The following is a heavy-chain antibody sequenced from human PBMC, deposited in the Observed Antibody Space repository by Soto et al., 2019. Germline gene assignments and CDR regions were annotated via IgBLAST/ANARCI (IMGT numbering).Heavy chain of an antibody. CDR3: ARGVLVRYYYHAMDV. Sequence: PGGSLRLSCAASGFTFSTYTMQWVRQAPGKGLEWGAVIWYDGTNTYYADAVKGRFTISRDNSENTLYLRMNSLRPGDTAVYYCARGVLVRYYYHAMDVCGKGTTVTVSS. J-gene: IGHJ6*04. V-gene: IGHV3-33*01. CDR1: GFTFSTYT. CDR2: IWYDGTNT. D-gene: IGHD2-2*01.